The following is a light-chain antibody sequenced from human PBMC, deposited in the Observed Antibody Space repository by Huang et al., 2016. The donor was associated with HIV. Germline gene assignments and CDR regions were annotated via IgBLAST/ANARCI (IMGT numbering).Light chain of an antibody. CDR3: QQYYTTPRDT. Sequence: VIWMTQSPPLLPASTGDRVTINCRVSQDINTYLAWYQQKPGKAPELLIYSASVLQDGGPFRFSGSGSGTDYTLTISSLQPEDFATYYCQQYYTTPRDTFGQGTRLAIK. J-gene: IGKJ5*01. CDR1: QDINTY. V-gene: IGKV1D-8*03. CDR2: SAS.